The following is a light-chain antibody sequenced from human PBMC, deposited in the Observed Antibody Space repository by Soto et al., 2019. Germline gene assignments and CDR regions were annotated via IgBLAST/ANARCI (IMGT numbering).Light chain of an antibody. CDR2: RAS. V-gene: IGKV3D-20*02. CDR1: QSVSSNY. CDR3: QQRSNWPPIT. J-gene: IGKJ5*01. Sequence: DIFLTQSPGTLSLSQGERATLSCRASQSVSSNYLAWYQQKPGQTPKVLIYRASTRATGIPDRFSGSGSGTDFTLTISRLEAEDFAVYYCQQRSNWPPITFGQGTRLEIK.